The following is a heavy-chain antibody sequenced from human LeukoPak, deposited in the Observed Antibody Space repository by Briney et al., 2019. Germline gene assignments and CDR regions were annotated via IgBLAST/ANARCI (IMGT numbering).Heavy chain of an antibody. CDR1: GFTFRISW. V-gene: IGHV3-7*05. Sequence: GGSLRPSCAGSGFTFRISWMSWVRQAPGRGLEWVANIKEDGSEKNYVDSVKGRFTISRDNDKNLMYLQMNSLRAEDTAMYYCARGGRPDYWGQGILVTGSS. CDR2: IKEDGSEK. D-gene: IGHD6-6*01. CDR3: ARGGRPDY. J-gene: IGHJ4*02.